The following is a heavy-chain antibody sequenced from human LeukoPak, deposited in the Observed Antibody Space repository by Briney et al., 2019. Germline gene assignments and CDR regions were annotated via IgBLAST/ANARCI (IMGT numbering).Heavy chain of an antibody. CDR1: GYTLTELS. V-gene: IGHV1-24*01. D-gene: IGHD1-14*01. J-gene: IGHJ6*02. Sequence: ASVKVSCKVSGYTLTELSMHWVRQAPGKGLEWMGGFDPEDGETIYAQKFQGRVTMTEDTSTDTAYMELSSLRSEDTAVYYCATLITSQNIGTSYYGMDVWGQGTTVTVSS. CDR3: ATLITSQNIGTSYYGMDV. CDR2: FDPEDGET.